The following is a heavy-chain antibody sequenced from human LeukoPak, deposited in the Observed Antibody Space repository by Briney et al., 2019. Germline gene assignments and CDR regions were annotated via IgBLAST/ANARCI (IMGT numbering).Heavy chain of an antibody. CDR2: INTNTGNP. V-gene: IGHV7-4-1*02. CDR1: GYSFTTFA. Sequence: GASVQVSCKASGYSFTTFAMNWVRQAPGQGLEWMGWINTNTGNPTYAHDFTGRFVFSLDTSVTPTFLEISSLKAEDTAIYYCARSSWIQQSSDFWGQGTLVTVSS. CDR3: ARSSWIQQSSDF. J-gene: IGHJ4*02. D-gene: IGHD5-18*01.